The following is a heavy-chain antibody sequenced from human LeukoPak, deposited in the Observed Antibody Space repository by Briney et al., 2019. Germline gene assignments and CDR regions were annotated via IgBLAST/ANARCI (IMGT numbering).Heavy chain of an antibody. V-gene: IGHV3-43*01. CDR3: GKDKSGDGYNNYFDF. CDR1: GFTFDDYT. D-gene: IGHD5-24*01. Sequence: GGSLRLSCAASGFTFDDYTMHWVRQAPGKGLEWVSLIGWDGGGTYYADSVKGRFTISRDSSKDSLYLQMNSLRTEHTALYYCGKDKSGDGYNNYFDFWGQGTLVIVSS. CDR2: IGWDGGGT. J-gene: IGHJ4*02.